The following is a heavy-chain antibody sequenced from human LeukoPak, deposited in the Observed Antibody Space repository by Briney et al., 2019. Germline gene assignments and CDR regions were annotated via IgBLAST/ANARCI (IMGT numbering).Heavy chain of an antibody. J-gene: IGHJ3*01. Sequence: PGGSLRLSCEGSGFTFDDYGMSWVRQLPGKGLEWVSGINWNGGRTGYAESLRGRFTISRDNAKRSLFRQMDSLRVDDTALYYCARDLHINVVTPGSTGLDSWGQGTMVIVSS. CDR1: GFTFDDYG. D-gene: IGHD4-23*01. CDR3: ARDLHINVVTPGSTGLDS. V-gene: IGHV3-20*04. CDR2: INWNGGRT.